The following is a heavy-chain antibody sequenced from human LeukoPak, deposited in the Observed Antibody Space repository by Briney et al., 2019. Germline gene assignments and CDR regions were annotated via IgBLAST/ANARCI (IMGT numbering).Heavy chain of an antibody. J-gene: IGHJ4*02. CDR2: VDPGDSYI. Sequence: GESLRISCKGSGYSFTNYWITRVRQMPGKGLEWMGGVDPGDSYIKYSPSFQGHVTISADKSISTAYLHWSSLKASDTAMYYCARHRRLSNFDYWGQGTLVTVSS. CDR3: ARHRRLSNFDY. D-gene: IGHD3-16*02. V-gene: IGHV5-10-1*01. CDR1: GYSFTNYW.